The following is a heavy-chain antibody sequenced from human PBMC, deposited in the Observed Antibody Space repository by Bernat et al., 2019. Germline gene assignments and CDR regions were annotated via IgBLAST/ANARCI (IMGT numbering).Heavy chain of an antibody. J-gene: IGHJ4*02. CDR1: GFTFSSYA. CDR2: ISGSGGST. Sequence: EVQLLESGGGLVQPGGSLRLSCAASGFTFSSYAMSWVRQAPGKGLEWVSAISGSGGSTYYAAAVKGRLTISRDNSKNTLYLQMNSLRAEDTAVYYCVPLAIKVGCSGGSCYQLFDYWGQGTLVTVSS. CDR3: VPLAIKVGCSGGSCYQLFDY. V-gene: IGHV3-23*01. D-gene: IGHD2-15*01.